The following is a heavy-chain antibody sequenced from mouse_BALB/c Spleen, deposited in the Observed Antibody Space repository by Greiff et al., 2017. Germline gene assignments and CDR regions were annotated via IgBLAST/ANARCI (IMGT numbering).Heavy chain of an antibody. D-gene: IGHD3-3*01. CDR1: GFTFTDYY. CDR2: IRNKANGYTT. CDR3: ARDRRDVGFAY. V-gene: IGHV7-3*02. J-gene: IGHJ3*01. Sequence: DVKLVESGGGLVQPGGSLRLSCATSGFTFTDYYMSWVRQPPGKALEWLGFIRNKANGYTTEYSASVKGRFTISRDNSQSILYLQMNTLRAEDSATYYCARDRRDVGFAYWGQGTLVTVSA.